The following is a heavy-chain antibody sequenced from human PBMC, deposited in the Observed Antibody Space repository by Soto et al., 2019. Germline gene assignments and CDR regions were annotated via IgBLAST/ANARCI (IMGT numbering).Heavy chain of an antibody. D-gene: IGHD6-13*01. CDR1: GGSFSGYY. J-gene: IGHJ4*02. CDR3: ARAGSSTSYFDY. CDR2: INHSGSA. V-gene: IGHV4-34*01. Sequence: PSETLSLTCAVYGGSFSGYYWSCIRQPPGKGLEWIGEINHSGSANYNPSLKSRVTISVDTSKNQFSLKLSSVTAADTAVYYCARAGSSTSYFDYWGQGTLVTVSS.